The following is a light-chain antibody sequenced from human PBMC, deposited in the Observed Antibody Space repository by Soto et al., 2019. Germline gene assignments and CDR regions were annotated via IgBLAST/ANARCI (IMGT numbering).Light chain of an antibody. J-gene: IGLJ2*01. CDR3: SSYAGSNNVV. CDR1: SSDVGGYNY. V-gene: IGLV2-8*01. Sequence: QSVLTQPPSASGSPGQSVTISCTGTSSDVGGYNYVSWYQQHPGKAPKLMIYEVSKRPSGVPDRFSGSKSGNTASLTVSGLQAEDKADYYCSSYAGSNNVVFGGGTKVTVL. CDR2: EVS.